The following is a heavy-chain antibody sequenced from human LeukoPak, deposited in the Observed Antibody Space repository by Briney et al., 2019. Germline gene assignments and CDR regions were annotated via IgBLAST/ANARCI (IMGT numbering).Heavy chain of an antibody. V-gene: IGHV3-74*01. CDR2: IDSDGSST. CDR1: GYTFSRYW. Sequence: QPGGSLRLSCAASGYTFSRYWMHWVRQAPGKGLVWVSGIDSDGSSTSYADSVKGRFTISRDNAKNTLYLQMNSLRADDTAVFYCAGGGNADWYFDLWGRGTLVAVSS. D-gene: IGHD4-23*01. J-gene: IGHJ2*01. CDR3: AGGGNADWYFDL.